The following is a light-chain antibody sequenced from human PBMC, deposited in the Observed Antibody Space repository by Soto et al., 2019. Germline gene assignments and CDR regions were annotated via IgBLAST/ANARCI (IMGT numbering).Light chain of an antibody. CDR3: ETWESSLSAVV. CDR1: SSNIGNNY. V-gene: IGLV1-51*01. CDR2: DNN. Sequence: QSVLTQPPSVSAAPGQKVTISCSGSSSNIGNNYVSWYQQLPGTAPKLLIYDNNKRPSVIPDRFSGSKSGTSASLGITGLQTGDEAEYYCETWESSLSAVVFGGGTKLTVL. J-gene: IGLJ3*02.